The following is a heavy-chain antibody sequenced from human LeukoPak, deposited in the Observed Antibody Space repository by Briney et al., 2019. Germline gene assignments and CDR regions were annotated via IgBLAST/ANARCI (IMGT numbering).Heavy chain of an antibody. CDR1: GFTFSSYA. Sequence: GGSLRLSCAASGFTFSSYAMSWVRQAPGKGLEWVSAISGSGGSTYYADSVKGRFTISRDNSKNTLYLQMNSLRAKDTAVYYCAKDGSGSYYYFDYWGQGALVTVSS. D-gene: IGHD3-22*01. CDR3: AKDGSGSYYYFDY. J-gene: IGHJ4*02. V-gene: IGHV3-23*01. CDR2: ISGSGGST.